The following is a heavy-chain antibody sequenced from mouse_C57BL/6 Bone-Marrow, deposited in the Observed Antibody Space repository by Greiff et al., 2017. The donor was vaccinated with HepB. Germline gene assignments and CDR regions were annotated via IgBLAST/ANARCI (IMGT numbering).Heavy chain of an antibody. V-gene: IGHV5-16*01. CDR1: GFTFSDYY. CDR2: INYDGSST. CDR3: ARDWGNSFDY. Sequence: DVKLVESEGGLVQPGSSMKLSCTASGFTFSDYYMAWVRQVPEKGLEWVANINYDGSSTYYLDSLKSRFIISRDNAKNILYLQMSSLKSEDTATYYCARDWGNSFDYWGQGTTLTVSS. J-gene: IGHJ2*01.